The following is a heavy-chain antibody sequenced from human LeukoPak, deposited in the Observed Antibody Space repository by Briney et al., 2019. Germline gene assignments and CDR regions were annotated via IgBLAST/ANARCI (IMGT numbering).Heavy chain of an antibody. V-gene: IGHV4-4*07. CDR3: ARDAPGSGSDAPS. D-gene: IGHD1-26*01. CDR1: GGSISSYY. CDR2: IYTSGST. Sequence: SETLSLTCTVSGGSISSYYWSWIRQPAGKGLEWIGRIYTSGSTNYNPSLKSRVTISVDKSKNQFSLKLSSVTAADTAVYYCARDAPGSGSDAPSWGQGTLVTVSS. J-gene: IGHJ4*02.